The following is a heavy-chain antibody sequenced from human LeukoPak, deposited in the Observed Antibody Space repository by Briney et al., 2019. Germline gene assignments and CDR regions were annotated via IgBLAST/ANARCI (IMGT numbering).Heavy chain of an antibody. D-gene: IGHD3-9*01. V-gene: IGHV1-18*01. CDR1: GYTFTSYG. Sequence: GASVKVSCKASGYTFTSYGISWVRQAPGQGLEWMGWISAYNGNTNYAQKLQGRVTMTTGTSTSTAYMELRSLRSDDTAVYYCARVSLRYFDWLLSDYWGQGTLVTVSS. CDR2: ISAYNGNT. CDR3: ARVSLRYFDWLLSDY. J-gene: IGHJ4*02.